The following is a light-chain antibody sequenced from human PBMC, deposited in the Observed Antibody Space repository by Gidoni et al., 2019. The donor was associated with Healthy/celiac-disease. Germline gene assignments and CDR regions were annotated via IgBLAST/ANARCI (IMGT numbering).Light chain of an antibody. CDR3: QQYGSSPWT. V-gene: IGKV3-20*01. CDR2: GAS. CDR1: QSVSSSY. J-gene: IGKJ1*01. Sequence: EIVLTQSPGTLSLSPGARATLSCRASQSVSSSYLAWYQQNPGQAPRLPIYGASSRATGIPDRFSGSGSGTDFTLTISRLEPEDCAVYYCQQYGSSPWTFXQXTKVXIK.